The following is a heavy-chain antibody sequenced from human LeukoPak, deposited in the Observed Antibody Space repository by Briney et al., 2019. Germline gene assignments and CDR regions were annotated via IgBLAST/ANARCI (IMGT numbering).Heavy chain of an antibody. CDR3: ARVESAYDFWSGYYALNWFDP. Sequence: SETLPLTCTVSGGSISSGDYYWSWIRQPPGKGLEWIGYIYYSGSTYYNPSLKSRVTISVDTSKNQFSLKLSSVTAADTAVYYCARVESAYDFWSGYYALNWFDPWGQGTLVTVSS. CDR2: IYYSGST. CDR1: GGSISSGDYY. D-gene: IGHD3-3*01. V-gene: IGHV4-30-4*01. J-gene: IGHJ5*02.